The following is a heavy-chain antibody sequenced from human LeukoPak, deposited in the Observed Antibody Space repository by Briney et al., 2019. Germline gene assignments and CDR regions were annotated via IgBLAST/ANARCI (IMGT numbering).Heavy chain of an antibody. CDR3: ASSPYCSGGSCYILDWLDP. J-gene: IGHJ5*02. V-gene: IGHV1-69*13. D-gene: IGHD2-15*01. Sequence: ASVKVCCKAAGGTFSSYAISWVRQAPGQGLEWMGGIIPIFGTANYAQKFQGRVTITADESTSTAYMELSSLRSEDTAVDYCASSPYCSGGSCYILDWLDPWGQGTLVTVSS. CDR2: IIPIFGTA. CDR1: GGTFSSYA.